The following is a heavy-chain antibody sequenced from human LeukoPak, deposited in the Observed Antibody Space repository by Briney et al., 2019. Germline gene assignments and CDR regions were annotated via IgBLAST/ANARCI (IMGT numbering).Heavy chain of an antibody. CDR2: INPNSGGT. CDR1: GYTFTGYY. Sequence: ASVKVSCKASGYTFTGYYMHWVRQAPGQGLEWMGWINPNSGGTNYAQKFQGRVTMTRDTSISTAYMELSRLRSDDTAVYYCARKGDYDILTAWEYWGQGTLVTVPS. J-gene: IGHJ4*02. CDR3: ARKGDYDILTAWEY. V-gene: IGHV1-2*02. D-gene: IGHD3-9*01.